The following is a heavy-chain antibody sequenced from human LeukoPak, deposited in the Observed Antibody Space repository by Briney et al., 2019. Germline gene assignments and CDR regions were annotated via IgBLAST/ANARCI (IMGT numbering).Heavy chain of an antibody. CDR3: ARLQVGIFRVVIGMDV. V-gene: IGHV4-34*01. Sequence: PSETLSLTCAVYGGSFSGYYWSWIRQPPGKGLEWIGEINHSGSTNYNPSLKSRVTISVDTSKNQFSLKLSSVTAADTAVYYCARLQVGIFRVVIGMDVWGKGTTVTVSS. D-gene: IGHD3-3*01. CDR1: GGSFSGYY. CDR2: INHSGST. J-gene: IGHJ6*03.